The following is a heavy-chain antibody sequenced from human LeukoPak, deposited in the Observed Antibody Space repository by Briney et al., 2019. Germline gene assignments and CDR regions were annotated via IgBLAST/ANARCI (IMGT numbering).Heavy chain of an antibody. D-gene: IGHD1-26*01. CDR3: ARDPSNFYSGSYYSYPDY. J-gene: IGHJ4*02. CDR2: INPSGGST. V-gene: IGHV1-46*01. Sequence: GASVKVSCKASGYTFTSYYMHWVRQAPGQGLEWMGIINPSGGSTSYAQKFQGRVTMTRDTSTSTVYMELSSLRSEDTAVYYCARDPSNFYSGSYYSYPDYWGQGTLVTVSS. CDR1: GYTFTSYY.